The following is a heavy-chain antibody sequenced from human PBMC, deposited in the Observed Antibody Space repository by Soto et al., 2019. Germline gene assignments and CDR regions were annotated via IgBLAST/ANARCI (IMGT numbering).Heavy chain of an antibody. CDR1: GYTFMNYG. CDR3: ATTGADCTQGVCYDY. J-gene: IGHJ4*02. D-gene: IGHD2-8*01. Sequence: ASVKVSCKSSGYTFMNYGISWVRQAPGQGPEWVGWISPDKVNTYYAQNLQGRVTVTTDTSTSTVYMELRSLTYDDTAMYYCATTGADCTQGVCYDYWGQGTLVTVSS. V-gene: IGHV1-18*01. CDR2: ISPDKVNT.